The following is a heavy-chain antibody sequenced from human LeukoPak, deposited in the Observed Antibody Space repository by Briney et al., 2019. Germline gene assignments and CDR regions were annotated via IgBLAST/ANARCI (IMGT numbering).Heavy chain of an antibody. CDR1: GGSISSYY. Sequence: SETLSLTCTVSGGSISSYYWSWIRQPPGKGLEWIGYIYYSGSTNYNPSLKSRVTISVDTSKNQFSLKLSSLTAADTAVYYCARRVAGESRAFDIWGQGTTVTVSS. CDR3: ARRVAGESRAFDI. CDR2: IYYSGST. D-gene: IGHD3-10*01. J-gene: IGHJ3*02. V-gene: IGHV4-59*01.